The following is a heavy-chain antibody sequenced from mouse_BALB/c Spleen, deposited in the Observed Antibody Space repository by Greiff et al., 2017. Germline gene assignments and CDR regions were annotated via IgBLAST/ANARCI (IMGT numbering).Heavy chain of an antibody. Sequence: EVQVVESGGGLVQPGGSLRLSCATSGFTFTDYYMSWVRQPPGKALEWLGFIRNKANGYTTEYSASVKGRFTISRDNSQSILYLQMNTLRAEDSATYYCARDRVLYAMDYWGQGTSVTVSS. V-gene: IGHV7-3*02. CDR2: IRNKANGYTT. J-gene: IGHJ4*01. CDR3: ARDRVLYAMDY. CDR1: GFTFTDYY.